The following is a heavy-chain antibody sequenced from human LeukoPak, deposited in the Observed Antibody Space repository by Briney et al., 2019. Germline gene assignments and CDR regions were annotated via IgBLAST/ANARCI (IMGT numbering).Heavy chain of an antibody. V-gene: IGHV3-9*01. Sequence: GGSLRLSCAVCGFTLDDYAMHWVRHAPGKGLEWVSGISWNSDSIVYADSVKGRFTISRDNAKNSLYLQMNSLRAEDTALYYCAKVGLRYFDLLLEGQEEYFQHWGQGTLVTVSS. D-gene: IGHD3-9*01. J-gene: IGHJ1*01. CDR1: GFTLDDYA. CDR2: ISWNSDSI. CDR3: AKVGLRYFDLLLEGQEEYFQH.